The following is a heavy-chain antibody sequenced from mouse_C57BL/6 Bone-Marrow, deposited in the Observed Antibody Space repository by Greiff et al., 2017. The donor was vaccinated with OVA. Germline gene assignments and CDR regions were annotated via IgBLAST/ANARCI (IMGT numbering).Heavy chain of an antibody. CDR1: GFTFSSYG. D-gene: IGHD1-1*01. J-gene: IGHJ2*01. CDR2: ISSGGSYT. CDR3: ARDYGRNYFYY. Sequence: EVQGVESGGDLVKPGGSLKLSCAASGFTFSSYGMSWVRQTPDKRLEWVATISSGGSYTYYPDSVKGRFTISRDNAKNTLYLQMSSLKSEDTAMYYCARDYGRNYFYYWGQGTTLTVSS. V-gene: IGHV5-6*01.